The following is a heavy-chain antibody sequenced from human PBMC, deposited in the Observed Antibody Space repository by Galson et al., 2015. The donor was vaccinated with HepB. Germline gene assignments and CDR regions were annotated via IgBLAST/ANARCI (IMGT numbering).Heavy chain of an antibody. Sequence: SLRLSCAASGFTVSSNYMSWVRQAPGKGLEWVSVIYSGGSTYYAGSVKGRFTISRDNSKNTLYLQMNSLRAEDTAVYYCARGHYYDSSGYWDWGQGTLVTVSS. V-gene: IGHV3-66*01. CDR2: IYSGGST. D-gene: IGHD3-22*01. CDR3: ARGHYYDSSGYWD. CDR1: GFTVSSNY. J-gene: IGHJ4*02.